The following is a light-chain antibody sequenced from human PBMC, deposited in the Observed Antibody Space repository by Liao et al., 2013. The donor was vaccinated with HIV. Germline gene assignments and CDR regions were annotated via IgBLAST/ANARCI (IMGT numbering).Light chain of an antibody. CDR2: YDS. J-gene: IGLJ2*01. CDR1: KMGDKF. CDR3: QVWDSRSEVV. V-gene: IGLV3-21*01. Sequence: SYELTQPPSVSVSPGQTASITCSGPKMGDKFVSWYQQRPGQSPVLVIHYDSDPPSGIPERFSGSNSGNTATLTISRVEAGDEADYYCQVWDSRSEVVFGGGTQLTVL.